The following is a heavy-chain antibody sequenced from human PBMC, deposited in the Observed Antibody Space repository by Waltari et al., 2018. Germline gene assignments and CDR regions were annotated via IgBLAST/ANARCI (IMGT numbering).Heavy chain of an antibody. CDR3: AVRQEGYEMVDY. CDR1: GFTFSSSA. J-gene: IGHJ4*02. V-gene: IGHV3-30-3*01. Sequence: QVQLVESGGGVVQPGRSLRLPCAASGFTFSSSALHWVRQAPGKGLGWVAVISYDGSNKYYADSVKGRFTISRDNSKNTLYLQMNSLRAEDTAVYYCAVRQEGYEMVDYWGQGTLVTVSS. CDR2: ISYDGSNK. D-gene: IGHD2-2*01.